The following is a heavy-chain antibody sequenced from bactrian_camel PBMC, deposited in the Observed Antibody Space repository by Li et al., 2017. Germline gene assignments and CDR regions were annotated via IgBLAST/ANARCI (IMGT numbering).Heavy chain of an antibody. J-gene: IGHJ4*01. CDR1: GFTFNNNG. V-gene: IGHV3S6*01. D-gene: IGHD3*01. CDR2: FYLDE. Sequence: HVQLVESGGDLVQPGGSLRLSCVASGFTFNNNGMHWVRQAPGRGLEWVAGFYLDEQYGDSVKGRFTISRDNAKNTVYLQMASLKPEDTAVYYCATSRDCYSGSWCRIRFINWGQGTQVTVS. CDR3: ATSRDCYSGSWCRIRFIN.